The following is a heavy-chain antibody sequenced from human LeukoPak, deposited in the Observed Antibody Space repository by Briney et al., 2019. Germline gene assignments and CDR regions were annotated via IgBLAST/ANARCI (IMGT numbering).Heavy chain of an antibody. CDR2: ISAYNGST. V-gene: IGHV1-18*01. Sequence: ASVKVSCKASGYTFTSYGISWVRQAPGQGLEWMGWISAYNGSTNYAQKLQGRVTMTTDTSTSTAYMELRSLRSDDTAVYYCARDPPGGYCSSTSCTNWFDPWGQGTLVTVSS. D-gene: IGHD2-2*01. CDR3: ARDPPGGYCSSTSCTNWFDP. J-gene: IGHJ5*02. CDR1: GYTFTSYG.